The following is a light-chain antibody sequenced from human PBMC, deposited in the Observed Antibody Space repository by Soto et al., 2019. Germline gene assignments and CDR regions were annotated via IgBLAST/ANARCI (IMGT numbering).Light chain of an antibody. V-gene: IGLV2-14*01. J-gene: IGLJ2*01. Sequence: QSVLTQPASVSGSPGQSITISCTGTSSDVGGYNYGSWYQQHPGKAPKLMIYDVSNRPSGVSNRFSGSKSGNTASLTISGLPAEDKADYYCSSYTSSSTWVFGRGTKLTVL. CDR3: SSYTSSSTWV. CDR1: SSDVGGYNY. CDR2: DVS.